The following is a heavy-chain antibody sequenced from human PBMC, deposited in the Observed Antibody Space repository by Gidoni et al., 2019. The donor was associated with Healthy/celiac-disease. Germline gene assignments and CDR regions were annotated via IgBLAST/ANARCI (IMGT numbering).Heavy chain of an antibody. CDR3: AHRLGYCSGGSCYSDGDDFDY. J-gene: IGHJ4*02. CDR2: IYWDDDK. V-gene: IGHV2-5*02. Sequence: QITLKESGPTLVKPTQTLTLTCTFSGFSLSTSGVGVGWIRQPPGKALEWLALIYWDDDKRYSPSLKSRLTITKDTSKNQVVLTMTNMDPVDTATYYCAHRLGYCSGGSCYSDGDDFDYWGQGTLVTVSS. CDR1: GFSLSTSGVG. D-gene: IGHD2-15*01.